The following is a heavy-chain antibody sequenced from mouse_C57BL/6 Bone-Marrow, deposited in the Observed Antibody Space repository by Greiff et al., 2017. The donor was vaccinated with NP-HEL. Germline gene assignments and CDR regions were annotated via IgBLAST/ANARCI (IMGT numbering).Heavy chain of an antibody. CDR2: ISYDGSN. CDR3: ARAYGNYLDY. V-gene: IGHV3-6*01. J-gene: IGHJ2*01. CDR1: GYSFTSGYF. D-gene: IGHD2-10*02. Sequence: EVKLEESGPGLVKPSQSLSLTCSVTGYSFTSGYFWNRIRRFPGNILEWVGSISYDGSNNYSPSLKNRISITRDTSKNQFFLKLNSVTAEDTATYYCARAYGNYLDYWGQGTTLTVSS.